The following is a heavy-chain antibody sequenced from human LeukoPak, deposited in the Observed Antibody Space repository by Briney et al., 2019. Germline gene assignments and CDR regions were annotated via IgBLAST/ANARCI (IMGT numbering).Heavy chain of an antibody. D-gene: IGHD3-3*01. CDR2: ISAYNGNT. CDR1: GYTFTSYG. Sequence: ASVKVSCKASGYTFTSYGISWVRQAPGQGLEWTGWISAYNGNTNYAQKLQGRVTMTTDTSTSTAYMELRSLRSDDTAVYYCARDRSRGEWLNDFDYWGQGTLVTVSS. J-gene: IGHJ4*02. CDR3: ARDRSRGEWLNDFDY. V-gene: IGHV1-18*01.